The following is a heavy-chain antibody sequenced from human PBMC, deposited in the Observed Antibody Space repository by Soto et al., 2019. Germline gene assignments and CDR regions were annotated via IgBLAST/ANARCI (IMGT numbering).Heavy chain of an antibody. Sequence: PGVSLKIYWMGSGYGFTSYWSGWVRPMPGKGLEWMGIIYPGDSDTRYSPSFQGQVTISADKSISTAYLQWSSLKASDTAMYYCARRGDSATTETDNRCQRSLLTVAS. CDR2: IYPGDSDT. CDR3: ARRGDSATTETDN. D-gene: IGHD2-21*01. CDR1: GYGFTSYW. J-gene: IGHJ4*01. V-gene: IGHV5-51*01.